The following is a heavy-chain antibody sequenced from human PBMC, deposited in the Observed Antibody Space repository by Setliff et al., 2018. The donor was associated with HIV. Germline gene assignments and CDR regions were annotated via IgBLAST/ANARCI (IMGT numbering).Heavy chain of an antibody. D-gene: IGHD3-9*01. CDR2: ISSSSSYI. Sequence: GGSLRLSCAASGFTFSSYSMNWVRQAPGKGLEWVSSISSSSSYIYYADSVKGRFTVSRDNRKSSLFLEMNHLTAEDTALYYCVKGPILTGHQLNYYYYGMDVWGQGTMVTVSS. J-gene: IGHJ6*02. CDR1: GFTFSSYS. CDR3: VKGPILTGHQLNYYYYGMDV. V-gene: IGHV3-21*04.